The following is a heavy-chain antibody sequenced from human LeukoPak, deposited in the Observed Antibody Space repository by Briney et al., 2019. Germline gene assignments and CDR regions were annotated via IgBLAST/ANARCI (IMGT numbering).Heavy chain of an antibody. V-gene: IGHV1-18*01. CDR3: ARGPGRPVRGVIIVEDP. Sequence: ASVKVSCKASGYTFTSYGISWVRQAPGQGLEWMGWISAYNGNTNYAQKPQGRVTMTTDTSTSTAYMELRSLRSDDTAVYYCARGPGRPVRGVIIVEDPWGQGTLVTVSS. J-gene: IGHJ5*02. CDR1: GYTFTSYG. D-gene: IGHD3-10*01. CDR2: ISAYNGNT.